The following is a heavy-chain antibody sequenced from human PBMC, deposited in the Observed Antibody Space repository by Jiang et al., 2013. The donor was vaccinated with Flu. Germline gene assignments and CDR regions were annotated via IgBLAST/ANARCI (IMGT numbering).Heavy chain of an antibody. D-gene: IGHD6-19*01. Sequence: GAEVKKPGESLKISCKGSGYSFTSYWIGWVRQMPGKGLEWMGIIYPGDSDTRYSPSFQGQVTISADKSISTAYLQWSSLKASDTAMYYCARRRGVSGIAVAGKGRWYFDYWGQGTLVTVSS. CDR2: IYPGDSDT. V-gene: IGHV5-51*01. CDR3: ARRRGVSGIAVAGKGRWYFDY. J-gene: IGHJ4*02. CDR1: GYSFTSYW.